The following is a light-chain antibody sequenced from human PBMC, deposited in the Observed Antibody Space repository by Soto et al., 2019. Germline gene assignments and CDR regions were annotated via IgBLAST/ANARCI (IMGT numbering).Light chain of an antibody. V-gene: IGKV3-15*01. CDR1: ESVSTN. CDR3: QQYNIWPPWT. J-gene: IGKJ1*01. Sequence: EIVVTQSPATLSLSPGERATLSCRASESVSTNLAWYQQKPGQAPRLLIYGASTRATGIPARFSGSGSGTEFTLTISSLQSEDFAIYYCQQYNIWPPWTFGQGTKVDIK. CDR2: GAS.